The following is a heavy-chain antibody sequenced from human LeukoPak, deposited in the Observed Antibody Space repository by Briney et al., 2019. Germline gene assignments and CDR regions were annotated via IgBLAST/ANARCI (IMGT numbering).Heavy chain of an antibody. Sequence: GGSLRLSCAASGFTFDDYAMHWVRQAPGKGLEWVSGISWNSGSIGYADSVKGRFTISRDNAKNSLYLQMNSLRAEDTAVYYCARTSYSSSWYPVDYWGQGTLVTVSS. J-gene: IGHJ4*02. V-gene: IGHV3-9*01. CDR3: ARTSYSSSWYPVDY. CDR2: ISWNSGSI. D-gene: IGHD6-13*01. CDR1: GFTFDDYA.